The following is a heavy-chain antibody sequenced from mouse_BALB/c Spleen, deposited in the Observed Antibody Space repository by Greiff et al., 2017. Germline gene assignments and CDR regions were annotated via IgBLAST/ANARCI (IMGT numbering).Heavy chain of an antibody. Sequence: EEHLVESGGGLVKPGGSLKLSCAASGFTFSDYYMYWVRQTPEKRLEWVATISDGGSYTYYPDSVKGRFTISRDNAKNNLYLQMSSLKSEDTAMYYCAREGGGRPFAYWGQGTLVTVSA. CDR1: GFTFSDYY. J-gene: IGHJ3*01. CDR2: ISDGGSYT. CDR3: AREGGGRPFAY. V-gene: IGHV5-4*02. D-gene: IGHD3-3*01.